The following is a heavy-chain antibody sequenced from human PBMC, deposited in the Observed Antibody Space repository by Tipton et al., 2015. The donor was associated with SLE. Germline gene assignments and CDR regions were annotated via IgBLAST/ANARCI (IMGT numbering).Heavy chain of an antibody. CDR3: ARGGVSAAGDFDY. D-gene: IGHD6-13*01. CDR2: IFHSGDS. J-gene: IGHJ4*02. Sequence: TLSLTCTVSGGAMDSGGLHWSWIRQRPGKGLEWIGYIFHSGDSYYNPSLKSRVTMSVDRSNNQFSLMVASVTAADTAAYYCARGGVSAAGDFDYWGQGTLVTVSS. CDR1: GGAMDSGGLH. V-gene: IGHV4-31*03.